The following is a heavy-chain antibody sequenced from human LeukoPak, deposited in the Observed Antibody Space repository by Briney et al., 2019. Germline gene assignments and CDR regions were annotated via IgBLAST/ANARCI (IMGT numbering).Heavy chain of an antibody. Sequence: ASVKVSSKTSGYTFISYAMNWVRQAPGQGLEWMGWINTNTGNPTYAQGFTGRYVFSLDTSVSTAYLQISGLKADDTAVYYCGRDPRLGIRGYTYGYIDYWGQGTLVTVSS. J-gene: IGHJ4*02. CDR2: INTNTGNP. V-gene: IGHV7-4-1*02. CDR1: GYTFISYA. CDR3: GRDPRLGIRGYTYGYIDY. D-gene: IGHD5-18*01.